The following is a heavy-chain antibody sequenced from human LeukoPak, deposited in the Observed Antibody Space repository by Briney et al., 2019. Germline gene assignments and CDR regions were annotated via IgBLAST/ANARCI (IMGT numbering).Heavy chain of an antibody. CDR1: GGSISGSGYY. V-gene: IGHV4-39*07. D-gene: IGHD4-17*01. CDR2: MYYSGSI. J-gene: IGHJ4*02. CDR3: ARGGTVATLF. Sequence: SQTLSLTCTVSGGSISGSGYYWAWIRQPPGKGLEWIGSMYYSGSIYYNPSLKSRVTMSVDTSKNQFSLKLSSVTAADTAVYYCARGGTVATLFWDQGTLVTVSS.